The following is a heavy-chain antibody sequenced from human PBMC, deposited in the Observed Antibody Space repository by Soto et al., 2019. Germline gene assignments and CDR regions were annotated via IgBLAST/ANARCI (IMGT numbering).Heavy chain of an antibody. J-gene: IGHJ4*02. CDR3: ARGWGL. D-gene: IGHD3-16*01. CDR2: IYYSGST. CDR1: GGSISSYY. Sequence: SGTLSLTCTVSGGSISSYYWSWIRQPPGKGLEWIGYIYYSGSTNYNPSLKSRVTISVDTSKNQFSLKLSSVTAADTAVYYCARGWGLWGQGTLVTVSS. V-gene: IGHV4-59*01.